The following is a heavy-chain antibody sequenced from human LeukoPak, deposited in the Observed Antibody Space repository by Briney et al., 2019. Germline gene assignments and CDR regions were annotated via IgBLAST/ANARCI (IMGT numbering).Heavy chain of an antibody. CDR3: ARDRRGTRGYSGYDPLYYYYYGMDV. D-gene: IGHD5-12*01. CDR1: GGTFSSYA. V-gene: IGHV1-69*13. J-gene: IGHJ6*04. Sequence: GASVKVSCKASGGTFSSYAISWVRQAPGQGLEWMGGIIPIFGTANYAQKFQGRVTITADESTSTAYMELSSLRSEDTAVYYCARDRRGTRGYSGYDPLYYYYYGMDVWGKGTTVTVSS. CDR2: IIPIFGTA.